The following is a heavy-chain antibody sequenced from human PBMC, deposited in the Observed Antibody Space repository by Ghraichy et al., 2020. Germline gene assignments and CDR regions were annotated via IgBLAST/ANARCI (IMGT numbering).Heavy chain of an antibody. V-gene: IGHV3-23*01. CDR2: IDDSGSKT. Sequence: GGSLRLSCAASGFMFNNYAMSWVRQTPGKGLEWVSSIDDSGSKTYYALSVKGRVAISRDNSKNTLYLQMNSLRAEDTAIYYCAKDRRGIVLVPSWFDPWGQGTLVTVSS. D-gene: IGHD2-2*01. J-gene: IGHJ5*02. CDR1: GFMFNNYA. CDR3: AKDRRGIVLVPSWFDP.